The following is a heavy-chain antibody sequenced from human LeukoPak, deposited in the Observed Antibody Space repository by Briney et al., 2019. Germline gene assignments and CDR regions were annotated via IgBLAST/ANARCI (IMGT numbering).Heavy chain of an antibody. J-gene: IGHJ4*02. CDR1: GYSFTSYW. CDR3: ARHPIAAAGSGYFDY. Sequence: GESLKISCKGSGYSFTSYWIGWVRQMPGKGLEWMGIIYPADSGTRYSPSFQGQVTISADKSISTAYLQWSSLKASDTAMYYCARHPIAAAGSGYFDYWGQGTLVTVSS. V-gene: IGHV5-51*01. D-gene: IGHD6-13*01. CDR2: IYPADSGT.